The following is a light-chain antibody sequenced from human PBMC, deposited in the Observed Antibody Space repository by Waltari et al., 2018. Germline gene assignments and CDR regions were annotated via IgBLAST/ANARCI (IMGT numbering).Light chain of an antibody. V-gene: IGKV3-20*01. CDR2: GAS. J-gene: IGKJ1*01. CDR3: QNHERLPAV. Sequence: EIVLTQSPGTLSLSPGERATLSCRASQSIGRYLVWYQQKPGQAPRLLIYGASSRAAGIPDRLSGSGSGTDFSRTISRLEPEDCAVYYCQNHERLPAVFGQGTKVEIK. CDR1: QSIGRY.